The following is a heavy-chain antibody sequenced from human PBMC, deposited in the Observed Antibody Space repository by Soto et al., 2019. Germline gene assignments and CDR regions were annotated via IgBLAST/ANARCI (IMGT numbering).Heavy chain of an antibody. CDR2: ISYDGSNK. J-gene: IGHJ3*02. Sequence: GGSLRLSCAASGFTFSSYGMHWVRQAPGKGLEWVAVISYDGSNKYYADSVKGRFTISRDNSKNTLYLQMNSLRAEDTAVYYCAKDHITMVREGDAFDIWGQGTMVTVS. V-gene: IGHV3-30*18. D-gene: IGHD3-10*01. CDR1: GFTFSSYG. CDR3: AKDHITMVREGDAFDI.